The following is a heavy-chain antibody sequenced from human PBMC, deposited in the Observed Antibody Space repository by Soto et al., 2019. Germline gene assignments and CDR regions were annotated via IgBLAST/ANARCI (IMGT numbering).Heavy chain of an antibody. D-gene: IGHD2-2*02. V-gene: IGHV1-46*01. CDR3: ARDGDIVLVPAAISTYYYYGMDV. Sequence: VKVSCKASGYTFTSYYMHWVRQAPGQGLEWMGIINPSGGSTSYAQKFQGRVTMTRDTSTSTVYMELSSLRSEDTAVYYCARDGDIVLVPAAISTYYYYGMDVWGQ. CDR1: GYTFTSYY. J-gene: IGHJ6*02. CDR2: INPSGGST.